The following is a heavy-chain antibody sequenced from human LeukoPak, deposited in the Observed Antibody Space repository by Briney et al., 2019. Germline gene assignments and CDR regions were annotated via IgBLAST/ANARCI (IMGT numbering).Heavy chain of an antibody. Sequence: GGSLRLSCAASGFTFSGYGMHWVRQAPGKGLEWVAFIGYDGNDKYYADSVRGRFTISRDNSKNTVYLQMNTLRSEDTAVYHCAKLQGLTIPVVLGKGTTVTVS. CDR1: GFTFSGYG. D-gene: IGHD3-3*01. CDR2: IGYDGNDK. CDR3: AKLQGLTIPVV. V-gene: IGHV3-30*02. J-gene: IGHJ6*03.